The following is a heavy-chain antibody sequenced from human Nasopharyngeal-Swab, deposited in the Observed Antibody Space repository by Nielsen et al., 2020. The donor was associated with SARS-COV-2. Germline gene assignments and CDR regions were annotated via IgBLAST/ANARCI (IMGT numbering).Heavy chain of an antibody. D-gene: IGHD2-15*01. CDR2: IKQDGSEK. V-gene: IGHV3-7*01. Sequence: PGKGLEWVANIKQDGSEKYYVDSVKGRFTISRDNAKNSLYLQMNSLRAEDTAVYYCARDLLLKPFYFDYWGQGTLVTVSS. CDR3: ARDLLLKPFYFDY. J-gene: IGHJ4*02.